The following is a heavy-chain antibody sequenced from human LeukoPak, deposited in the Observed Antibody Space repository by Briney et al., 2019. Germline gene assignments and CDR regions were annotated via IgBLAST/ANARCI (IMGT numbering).Heavy chain of an antibody. CDR3: ARDMSSSGIVSGYGFDS. V-gene: IGHV3-9*03. D-gene: IGHD5-12*01. Sequence: GGSLRLPCAASGFTFDDYAMHWVRQAPGKGLEWVSSISWDSGSIGYAESVKGRFTISRDNAKNSLYLQMSSLRADDLALYYCARDMSSSGIVSGYGFDSWGQGTLVIVSS. CDR1: GFTFDDYA. J-gene: IGHJ4*02. CDR2: ISWDSGSI.